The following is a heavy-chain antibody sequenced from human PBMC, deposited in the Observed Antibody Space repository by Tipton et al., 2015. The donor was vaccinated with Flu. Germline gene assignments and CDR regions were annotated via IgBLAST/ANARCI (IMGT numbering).Heavy chain of an antibody. CDR3: ARLPLPLSYFDY. Sequence: TLSLTCTVSGDSISSYYWSWIRQPPGKGLEWIGYIYYSGSTIYNPSLKSRVTISLDTSKSQFSLKLSSVTAAATAVYYCARLPLPLSYFDYWGQGTLVTVSS. CDR1: GDSISSYY. J-gene: IGHJ4*02. V-gene: IGHV4-59*01. CDR2: IYYSGST.